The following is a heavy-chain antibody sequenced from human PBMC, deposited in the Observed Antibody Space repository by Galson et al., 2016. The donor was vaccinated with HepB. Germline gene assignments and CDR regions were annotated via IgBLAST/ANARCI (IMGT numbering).Heavy chain of an antibody. CDR3: ARAYNWDDEDSGLDV. Sequence: SGAEVKKPGESLRLSCKASGYSFTSYWIHWVRQMPGKGLEWMGAIDPTDSNTNYSPSFQGHVTLSADKSANTAYLQWSNLKASDTATYYCARAYNWDDEDSGLDVWGQGTSVTVSS. D-gene: IGHD1-1*01. CDR1: GYSFTSYW. CDR2: IDPTDSNT. J-gene: IGHJ6*02. V-gene: IGHV5-10-1*01.